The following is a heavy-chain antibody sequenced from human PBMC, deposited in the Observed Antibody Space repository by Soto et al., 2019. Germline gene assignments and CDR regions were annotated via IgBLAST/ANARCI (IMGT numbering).Heavy chain of an antibody. CDR3: AIYCYDGSGYYHAY. CDR2: ISPDNGNT. J-gene: IGHJ4*02. CDR1: VCTFTRYE. V-gene: IGHV1-18*01. D-gene: IGHD3-22*01. Sequence: GSSVKVSSKASVCTFTRYEINWVRQATAQGLERMGWISPDNGNTNYAQKLQGRVTMTTDTSTSTAYMELSSLRSEDTAVYYCAIYCYDGSGYYHAYRGQGTLVIVSS.